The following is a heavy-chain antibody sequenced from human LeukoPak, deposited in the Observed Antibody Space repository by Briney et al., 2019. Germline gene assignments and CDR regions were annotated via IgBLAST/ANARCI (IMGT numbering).Heavy chain of an antibody. Sequence: ASVMVSCKASGYIFTDYAIQWVRQAPGQGLEWMGWINAGNGKTKYSQKFQGRVTITRDTSASTAYMELSGLRSDDTAVYYCARARWTSTVTTYYLDFWGQGTLVTVSS. V-gene: IGHV1-3*01. CDR3: ARARWTSTVTTYYLDF. J-gene: IGHJ4*02. CDR2: INAGNGKT. D-gene: IGHD4-17*01. CDR1: GYIFTDYA.